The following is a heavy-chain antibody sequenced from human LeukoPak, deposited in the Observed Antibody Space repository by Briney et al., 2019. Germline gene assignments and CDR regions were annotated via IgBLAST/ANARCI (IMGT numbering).Heavy chain of an antibody. CDR3: ARWEGIAARPDY. CDR2: ISSSSSYI. CDR1: GFTFSSYS. J-gene: IGHJ4*02. Sequence: GGSLRLSCAASGFTFSSYSMNWVRQAPGKGLEWVSSISSSSSYIYYADSVKGRFTISRDNAKNSLYLQMNSLRAEDTAVYYCARWEGIAARPDYWGQGTLVTVSS. D-gene: IGHD6-6*01. V-gene: IGHV3-21*01.